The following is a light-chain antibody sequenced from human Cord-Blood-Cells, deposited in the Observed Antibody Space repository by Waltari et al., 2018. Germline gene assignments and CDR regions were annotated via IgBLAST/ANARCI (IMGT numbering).Light chain of an antibody. CDR3: CSYAGSYTLV. J-gene: IGLJ2*01. V-gene: IGLV2-11*01. CDR2: DVS. Sequence: QSALTHPPHVSGPPAQPVTISCTGTRRDVGGCTYVHWYQQHPGKAPKLMIFDVSKLPSGVPDRFSGSKSGNTASLTISGLQAEDEADYYGCSYAGSYTLVFGGGTKLTVL. CDR1: RRDVGGCTY.